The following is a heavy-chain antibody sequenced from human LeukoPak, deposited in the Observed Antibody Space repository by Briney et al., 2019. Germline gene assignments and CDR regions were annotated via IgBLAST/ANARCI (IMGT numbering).Heavy chain of an antibody. CDR3: ARGSNNWKYGYYYGMDV. Sequence: SQTLSLTCAISGDSVPSNSAAWNWIRQSPSRGLEWLGRTYYRSKWYNDYAVSVKSRITINPDTSKNQFSLQLNSVTPEDTAVYYCARGSNNWKYGYYYGMDVWGQGTTVTVSS. CDR1: GDSVPSNSAA. V-gene: IGHV6-1*01. CDR2: TYYRSKWYN. J-gene: IGHJ6*02. D-gene: IGHD1-20*01.